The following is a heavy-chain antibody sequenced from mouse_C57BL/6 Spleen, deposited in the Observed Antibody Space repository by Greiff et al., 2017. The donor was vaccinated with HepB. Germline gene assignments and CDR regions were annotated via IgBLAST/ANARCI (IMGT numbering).Heavy chain of an antibody. D-gene: IGHD2-4*01. CDR3: ARTTYYDPDYAMDY. V-gene: IGHV5-17*01. J-gene: IGHJ4*01. CDR1: GFTFSDYG. CDR2: ISSGSSTI. Sequence: DVHLVESGGGLVKPGGSLKLSCAASGFTFSDYGMHWVRQAPEKGLEWVAYISSGSSTIYYADTVKGRFTISRDNAKNTLFLQMTSLRSEDTAMYYCARTTYYDPDYAMDYWGQGTSVTVSS.